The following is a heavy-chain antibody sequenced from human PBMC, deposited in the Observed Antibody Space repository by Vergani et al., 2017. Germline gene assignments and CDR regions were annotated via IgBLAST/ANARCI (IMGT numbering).Heavy chain of an antibody. CDR3: ARGIRGGSYYGTDFFDY. J-gene: IGHJ4*02. CDR1: GFSFGSYG. D-gene: IGHD1-26*01. V-gene: IGHV3-21*01. Sequence: VQLVGSGGNVVQSGTSLRLSCAASGFSFGSYGMHWVRQSPGKGLEWVSSISSSSSYIYYADSVKGRFTISRDNAKNSLYLQMNSLRAEDTAVYYCARGIRGGSYYGTDFFDYWGQGTLVTVSS. CDR2: ISSSSSYI.